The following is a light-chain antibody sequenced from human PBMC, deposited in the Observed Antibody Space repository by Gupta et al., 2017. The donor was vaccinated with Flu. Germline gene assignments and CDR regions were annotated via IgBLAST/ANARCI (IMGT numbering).Light chain of an antibody. CDR2: AAS. Sequence: VQMTQSPSSLSASVGDRVTITCRASQRIDNYLNWYQRKPGKAPKLRIYAASSLQSGVPSRFSGSGSGTDFSLTISSLQPEDFATYYCQQGYTTPPITFGQGTRLDIK. J-gene: IGKJ5*01. V-gene: IGKV1-39*01. CDR3: QQGYTTPPIT. CDR1: QRIDNY.